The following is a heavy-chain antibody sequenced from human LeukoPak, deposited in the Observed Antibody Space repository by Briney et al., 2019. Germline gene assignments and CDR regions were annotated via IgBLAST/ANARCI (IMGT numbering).Heavy chain of an antibody. CDR1: GGSFSGYY. Sequence: PSETLSLTCAVYGGSFSGYYWSWIRQPPGEGLEWIGEINHSGSTNYNPSLKSRVTISVDTSKNQFSLKLSSVTAADTAVYYCARDGSRVRYCSGGSCYRPLNWFEPWGQGTLVTVSS. CDR2: INHSGST. J-gene: IGHJ5*02. V-gene: IGHV4-34*01. CDR3: ARDGSRVRYCSGGSCYRPLNWFEP. D-gene: IGHD2-15*01.